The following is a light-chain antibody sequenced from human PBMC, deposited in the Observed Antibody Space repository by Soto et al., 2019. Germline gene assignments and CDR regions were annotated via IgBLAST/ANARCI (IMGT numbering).Light chain of an antibody. J-gene: IGLJ1*01. CDR3: TSYTSDSTDV. Sequence: QSALTQPASVSGSPGQSITISCTGTSTDVGRSNYVSWYQQHPGKAPKLMVYDVSNRPSWVSNRFSGSKSGITASLTISGLQAEDEADYYCTSYTSDSTDVFGTWTKLTVL. CDR1: STDVGRSNY. CDR2: DVS. V-gene: IGLV2-14*01.